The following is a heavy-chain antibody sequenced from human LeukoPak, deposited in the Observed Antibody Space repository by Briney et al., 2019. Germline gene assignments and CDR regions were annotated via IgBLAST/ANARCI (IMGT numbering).Heavy chain of an antibody. CDR3: ARGEAAAGKMAFDI. Sequence: KPSETLSLTCTVSGGSISSSSYYWGWIRQPPGKGLEWIGEIYHSGSTNYNPSLKSRVTISVDKSKNQFSLKLSSVTAADTAVYYCARGEAAAGKMAFDIWGQGTMVTVSS. CDR1: GGSISSSSYY. CDR2: IYHSGST. D-gene: IGHD6-13*01. V-gene: IGHV4-39*07. J-gene: IGHJ3*02.